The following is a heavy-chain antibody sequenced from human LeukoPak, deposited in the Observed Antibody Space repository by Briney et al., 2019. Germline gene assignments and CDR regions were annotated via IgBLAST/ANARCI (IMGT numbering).Heavy chain of an antibody. V-gene: IGHV4-59*08. CDR1: GDSISSSY. Sequence: SETLSLTCTVSGDSISSSYWNWIRQPPGKGLEWIGYFYYSGSTNYNPSLKSRVTTSVDTSRNQFSLKLSSVTAADTAVYYCARHANAYSSSWFDYWGQGTLVTVSS. CDR2: FYYSGST. J-gene: IGHJ4*02. CDR3: ARHANAYSSSWFDY. D-gene: IGHD6-13*01.